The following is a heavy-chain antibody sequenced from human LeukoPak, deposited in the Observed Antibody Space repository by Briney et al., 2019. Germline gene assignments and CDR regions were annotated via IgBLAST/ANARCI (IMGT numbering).Heavy chain of an antibody. J-gene: IGHJ4*02. CDR1: GGTFSSYA. CDR2: IIPIFGTA. D-gene: IGHD5-18*01. Sequence: GSSVKVSCKASGGTFSSYAISWVRQAPGQGLEWMGGIIPIFGTANYAQKFQGRVTITTDESTSTAYMELSSLRSEDTAVYYCARVGPSHPRGYSYGGFDYWGQGTLVTVSS. CDR3: ARVGPSHPRGYSYGGFDY. V-gene: IGHV1-69*05.